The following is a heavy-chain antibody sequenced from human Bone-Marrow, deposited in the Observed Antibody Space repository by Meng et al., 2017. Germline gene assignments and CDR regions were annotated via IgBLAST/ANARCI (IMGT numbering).Heavy chain of an antibody. J-gene: IGHJ6*02. D-gene: IGHD4-17*01. CDR2: MNPNSGST. V-gene: IGHV1-8*02. CDR1: GYTFTSYG. Sequence: ASVKVSCKASGYTFTSYGISWLRQATGQGLEWMGWMNPNSGSTGYAQKFQGRVTMTRNTSISTAYMELSSLRSEDTAVYYCARASGTVTYYYYYYGMDVWGQGTMVTVSS. CDR3: ARASGTVTYYYYYYGMDV.